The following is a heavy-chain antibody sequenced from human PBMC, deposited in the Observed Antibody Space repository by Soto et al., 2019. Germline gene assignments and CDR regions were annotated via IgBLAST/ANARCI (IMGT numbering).Heavy chain of an antibody. Sequence: SETLSLTCTVSGASISSGDYFWSWIRQSPGKGLQWIGYIYDSGSSYYNPSLKSRVTMSVDTSKNQFSLKLSSVTAADTAVYYCAREKGYISGPKKFDYWGQGTLVTVSS. CDR3: AREKGYISGPKKFDY. CDR2: IYDSGSS. CDR1: GASISSGDYF. V-gene: IGHV4-30-4*01. J-gene: IGHJ4*02. D-gene: IGHD5-12*01.